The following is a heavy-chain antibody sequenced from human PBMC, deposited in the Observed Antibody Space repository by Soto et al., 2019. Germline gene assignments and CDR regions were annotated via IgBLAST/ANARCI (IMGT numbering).Heavy chain of an antibody. CDR1: GGSFSGNY. D-gene: IGHD1-26*01. V-gene: IGHV4-34*01. CDR3: ARGREGGGAS. CDR2: INPSGST. Sequence: QVQLQQWGAGLLKPSETLSLTCGVYGGSFSGNYWSWIRQPPGEGLEWIGEINPSGSTNYSPSLKSRATISAATSKNQFSPKLSSVIAADTAVYYCARGREGGGASWGQGTLVTVSS. J-gene: IGHJ5*02.